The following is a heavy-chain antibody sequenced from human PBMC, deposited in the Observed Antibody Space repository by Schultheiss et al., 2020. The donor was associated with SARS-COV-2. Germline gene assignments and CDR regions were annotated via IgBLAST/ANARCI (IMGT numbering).Heavy chain of an antibody. Sequence: ASVKVSCKASGYTFRYYMHWVRQAPGQGLEWMGIINPSGGSTSYAQKFQGRVTMTRDTSTSTVYMELRSLRSDDTAVYYCARDRLKVVPAAIVDYWGQGTLVTVSS. V-gene: IGHV1-46*01. D-gene: IGHD2-2*01. CDR3: ARDRLKVVPAAIVDY. J-gene: IGHJ4*02. CDR1: GYTFRYY. CDR2: INPSGGST.